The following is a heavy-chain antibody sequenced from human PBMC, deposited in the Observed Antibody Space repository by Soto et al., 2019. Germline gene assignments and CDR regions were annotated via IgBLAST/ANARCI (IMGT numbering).Heavy chain of an antibody. J-gene: IGHJ4*02. V-gene: IGHV3-21*01. CDR2: ISSSSSYI. D-gene: IGHD2-8*01. Sequence: EVQLVESGGGLVKPGGSLRLSCAASGFTFSSYSMNWVREAPGRGLEWVSSISSSSSYIWYADSVKGRFTISRDNAKNSLYRQRNSLKADNTAVYYCARMVHYCDYWGQGTLVTVSS. CDR1: GFTFSSYS. CDR3: ARMVHYCDY.